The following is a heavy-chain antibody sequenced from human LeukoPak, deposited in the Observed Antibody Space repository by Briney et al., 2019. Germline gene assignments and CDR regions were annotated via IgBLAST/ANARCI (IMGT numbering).Heavy chain of an antibody. V-gene: IGHV3-23*01. CDR2: ISGSGGTT. CDR1: GFSFSSYA. CDR3: AKDVTSAARYYFDY. Sequence: GGSLRLSCAASGFSFSSYAMSWVRQAPGKGLEWVSSISGSGGTTYYADSVKGRFTISRDNSKNTLYLQMNSLRAEDTAVYYCAKDVTSAARYYFDYWGQGTLVTVSS. J-gene: IGHJ4*02. D-gene: IGHD2-2*01.